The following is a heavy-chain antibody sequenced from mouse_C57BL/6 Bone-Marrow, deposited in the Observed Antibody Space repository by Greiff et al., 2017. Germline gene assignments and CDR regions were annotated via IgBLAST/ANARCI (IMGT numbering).Heavy chain of an antibody. J-gene: IGHJ1*03. Sequence: QVQLQQSGAELVRPGASVTLSCKASGYTFTDYEMHWVKQTPVHGLEWIGAIDPETGGTAYNQKFKGKAILTADKSSSTAYMELRILTSEDSAVYYCTRDGTYWYFDVWGTGTTVTVSS. CDR3: TRDGTYWYFDV. CDR1: GYTFTDYE. D-gene: IGHD2-1*01. CDR2: IDPETGGT. V-gene: IGHV1-15*01.